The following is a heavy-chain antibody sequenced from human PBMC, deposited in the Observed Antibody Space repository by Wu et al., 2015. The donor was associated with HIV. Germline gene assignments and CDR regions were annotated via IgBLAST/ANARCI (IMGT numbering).Heavy chain of an antibody. CDR3: ARQDGNSLDY. J-gene: IGHJ4*02. Sequence: QLVQSGTEVKTPGSSVKVSCKVSGDSFRSYSVSWVRQAPGQGLEWMGRIIIIYGTVKYAEKLQDRLTITADESTNTAYMELGSLRSEDTAIYYCARQDGNSLDYWGQGNAWSPSRQ. CDR2: IIIIYGTV. CDR1: GDSFRSYS. V-gene: IGHV1-69*13. D-gene: IGHD5-24*01.